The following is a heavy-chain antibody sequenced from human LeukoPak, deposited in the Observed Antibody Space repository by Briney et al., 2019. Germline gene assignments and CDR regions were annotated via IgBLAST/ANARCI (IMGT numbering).Heavy chain of an antibody. CDR2: INPNSGGT. CDR3: ATVGYSQFFDY. V-gene: IGHV1-2*05. J-gene: IGHJ4*02. CDR1: GYSFTGYY. D-gene: IGHD5-18*01. Sequence: ASVKVSCKASGYSFTGYYKPWVRQAPGQGIEWMGRINPNSGGTNYAQKFQGRVTMTRDTSTSTVYMELSSLRSEDTDVYYCATVGYSQFFDYWGQGTLVTASS.